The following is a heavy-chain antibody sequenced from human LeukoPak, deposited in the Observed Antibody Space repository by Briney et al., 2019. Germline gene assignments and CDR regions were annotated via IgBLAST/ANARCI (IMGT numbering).Heavy chain of an antibody. J-gene: IGHJ5*02. CDR1: GGSISSHY. Sequence: LETLSLTCTVSGGSISSHYWSWIRQPPGKGLEWIGYIYYSGSTNYNPSLKSRVTISVDTSKNQFSLKLSSVTTADTAVYYCARSAYSSSWSSWGQGTLVTVSS. V-gene: IGHV4-59*11. D-gene: IGHD6-13*01. CDR2: IYYSGST. CDR3: ARSAYSSSWSS.